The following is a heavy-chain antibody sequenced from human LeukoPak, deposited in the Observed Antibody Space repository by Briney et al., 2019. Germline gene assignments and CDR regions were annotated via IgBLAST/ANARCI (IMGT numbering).Heavy chain of an antibody. J-gene: IGHJ4*02. CDR1: GFTFSTYA. CDR2: ISRSSNYK. CDR3: ASSRYDSSGYYGIIGY. Sequence: GGSLRLSCAASGFTFSTYAMSWVRQAPGKGLEWVSSISRSSNYKYYADSVKGRFTISRDNAKNSLYLQMNSLRAEDTALYYCASSRYDSSGYYGIIGYWGQGTLVTVSS. D-gene: IGHD3-22*01. V-gene: IGHV3-21*01.